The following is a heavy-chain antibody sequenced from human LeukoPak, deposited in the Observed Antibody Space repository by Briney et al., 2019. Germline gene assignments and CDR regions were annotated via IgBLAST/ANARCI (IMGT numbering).Heavy chain of an antibody. V-gene: IGHV3-21*01. CDR3: ARGYQRPDY. CDR2: ISSSSNNI. Sequence: GGSLRLSCAASGFTFNTYTMNRVRQAPGKGLEWVSSISSSSNNINYADSVKGRFTISRDNAMNSVHLQVNSLRVEDTAVYYCARGYQRPDYWGQGTLITVSS. J-gene: IGHJ4*02. CDR1: GFTFNTYT. D-gene: IGHD2-2*01.